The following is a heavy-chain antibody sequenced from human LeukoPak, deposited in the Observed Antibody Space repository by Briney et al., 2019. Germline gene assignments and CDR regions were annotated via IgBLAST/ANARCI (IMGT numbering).Heavy chain of an antibody. D-gene: IGHD1-7*01. CDR1: GFAFSSYA. CDR2: ISYDGSNK. J-gene: IGHJ5*02. V-gene: IGHV3-30-3*01. Sequence: GGSLRLSCAASGFAFSSYAMHWVRQAPGKGLEWVAVISYDGSNKYYADSVKGRFTISRDNSKNTLYLQMNSLRAEDTAVYYCAREGVVYNWNYGWFDPWGQGTLVTVSS. CDR3: AREGVVYNWNYGWFDP.